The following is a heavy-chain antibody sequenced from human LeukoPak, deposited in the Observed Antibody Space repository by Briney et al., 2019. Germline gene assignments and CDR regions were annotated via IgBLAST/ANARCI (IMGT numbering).Heavy chain of an antibody. CDR1: GFTFSSYG. D-gene: IGHD4-17*01. CDR3: AKDHAGDYGY. Sequence: GGSLRLSCAASGFTFSSYGMHWVRQAPGKGLEWVAVISYDGSNKYYAGSVKGRFTISRDNSKNTLYLQMNSLRAEDTAVYYCAKDHAGDYGYWGQGTLVTVSS. V-gene: IGHV3-30*18. J-gene: IGHJ4*02. CDR2: ISYDGSNK.